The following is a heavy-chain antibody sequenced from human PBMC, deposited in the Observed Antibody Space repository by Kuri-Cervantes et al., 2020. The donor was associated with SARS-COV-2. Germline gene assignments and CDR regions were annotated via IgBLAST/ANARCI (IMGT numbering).Heavy chain of an antibody. J-gene: IGHJ4*02. D-gene: IGHD2-2*01. CDR1: GFTFSDYY. Sequence: GGSLRLSCAASGFTFSDYYMSWIRQAPRKGLEWVSYISSSSSYIYYADSLKGRFTISRDNAKNSLYLQMNSLRAEDTAVYYCARSSVPAEFDYWGQGTLVTVSS. V-gene: IGHV3-11*06. CDR3: ARSSVPAEFDY. CDR2: ISSSSSYI.